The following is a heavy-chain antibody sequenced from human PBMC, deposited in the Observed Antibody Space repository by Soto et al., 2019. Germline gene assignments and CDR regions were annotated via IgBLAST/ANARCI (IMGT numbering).Heavy chain of an antibody. CDR2: IYSGGST. J-gene: IGHJ6*04. CDR3: ARERITMGRGVKQGHYYGMDV. D-gene: IGHD3-10*01. CDR1: GFTVSSNY. V-gene: IGHV3-53*01. Sequence: PGGSLRLSCAASGFTVSSNYMSWVRQAPGKGLEWVSVIYSGGSTYYADSVKGRFTISRDNSKNTLYLQMNSLRAEDTAVYYCARERITMGRGVKQGHYYGMDVWGKGTTVTVSS.